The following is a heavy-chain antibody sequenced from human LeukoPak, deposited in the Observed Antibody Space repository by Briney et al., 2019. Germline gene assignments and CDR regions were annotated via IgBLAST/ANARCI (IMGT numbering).Heavy chain of an antibody. D-gene: IGHD3-22*01. V-gene: IGHV1-18*01. CDR2: ISGYNGNT. J-gene: IGHJ4*02. CDR1: GYTCTSYG. Sequence: GASVKVSCKASGYTCTSYGISWVRQAPGQALEWMGWISGYNGNTNYAQKLQGRVTMTTDTSTSTAYMELRSLRSDDTAVYYCARDFHSSGYYHYFHYWGQGTLVTVSS. CDR3: ARDFHSSGYYHYFHY.